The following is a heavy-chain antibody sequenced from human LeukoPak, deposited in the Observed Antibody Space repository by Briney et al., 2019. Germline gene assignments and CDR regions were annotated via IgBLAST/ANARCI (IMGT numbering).Heavy chain of an antibody. J-gene: IGHJ4*02. CDR3: ARGRQNDY. Sequence: SETLSLTCAVYGGSFSGYYWSWIRQPPGKGLEWIGEINHSGSTNYNPSLKSRVTISVDTSKNQFSLKLSSVTVADTAVYYCARGRQNDYWGQGTLVTISS. CDR1: GGSFSGYY. V-gene: IGHV4-34*01. CDR2: INHSGST.